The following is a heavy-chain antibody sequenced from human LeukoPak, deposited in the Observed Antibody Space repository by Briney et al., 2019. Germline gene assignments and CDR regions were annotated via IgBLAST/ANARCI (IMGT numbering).Heavy chain of an antibody. J-gene: IGHJ4*02. CDR1: GFTFSSYE. D-gene: IGHD5-18*01. CDR3: ARGGYSYGYTYFDY. V-gene: IGHV3-48*03. CDR2: IISSGSTI. Sequence: GGSLRLSCAASGFTFSSYEMNWVRQAPGKGLEGVSYIISSGSTIYYPDSVKGRFTISRDNAKNSLYLQMNSLRAEDTAVYYCARGGYSYGYTYFDYWGQGTLVTVSS.